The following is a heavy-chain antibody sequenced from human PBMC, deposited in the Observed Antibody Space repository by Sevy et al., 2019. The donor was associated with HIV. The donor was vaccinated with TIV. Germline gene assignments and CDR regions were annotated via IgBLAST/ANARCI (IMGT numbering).Heavy chain of an antibody. CDR3: ARSLNHYDSSGYQMGFDY. Sequence: SETLSLACTVSGGSFSGYYWSWIRQPPGKGLEWIGYIYDSGRTNYNPSLKSRVTISVDTSKKQFSLKLNSVTAADTAMYYCARSLNHYDSSGYQMGFDYWGQRTLVTVSS. V-gene: IGHV4-59*01. CDR1: GGSFSGYY. CDR2: IYDSGRT. J-gene: IGHJ4*02. D-gene: IGHD3-22*01.